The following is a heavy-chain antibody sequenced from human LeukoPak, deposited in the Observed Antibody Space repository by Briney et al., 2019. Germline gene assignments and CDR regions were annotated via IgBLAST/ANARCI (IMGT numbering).Heavy chain of an antibody. D-gene: IGHD6-19*01. CDR3: ARDITYSGIAVAGNYFDY. Sequence: SETLSLTCAVYGGSFSGYYWSWIRQPPGKGLEWIGEINHSGSTNYNPSLKSRVTISVDTSKNQFSLKLSSVTAADTAVYYCARDITYSGIAVAGNYFDYWGQGTLVTVSS. J-gene: IGHJ4*02. V-gene: IGHV4-34*01. CDR1: GGSFSGYY. CDR2: INHSGST.